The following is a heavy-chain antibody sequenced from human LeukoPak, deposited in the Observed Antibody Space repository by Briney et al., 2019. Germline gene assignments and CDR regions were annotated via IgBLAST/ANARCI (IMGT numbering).Heavy chain of an antibody. D-gene: IGHD5-24*01. CDR2: IWYDGTHK. CDR3: VKDRGDGYRGFDY. Sequence: PGGSLRLSCAASGFTFSSCGFHWVRQAPGKRLEWVAVIWYDGTHKYYADSVKGRLTISRDNSKNTVYLQMNSLRAEDTAVYYCVKDRGDGYRGFDYWGQGTLVTVSS. V-gene: IGHV3-33*06. J-gene: IGHJ4*02. CDR1: GFTFSSCG.